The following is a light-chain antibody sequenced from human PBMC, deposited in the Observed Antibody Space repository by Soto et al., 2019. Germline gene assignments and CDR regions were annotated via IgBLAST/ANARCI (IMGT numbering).Light chain of an antibody. CDR2: GNT. J-gene: IGLJ1*01. V-gene: IGLV1-40*01. CDR1: SSNIGAGYD. CDR3: QSYDNSLSGQNV. Sequence: QSVLTQPPSVSGAPGQRVTISCTGSSSNIGAGYDVHWYQQLPGTAPKLLIYGNTNRPSGVPDRFSGSKSGTSASLAITGLQAEDEADYFCQSYDNSLSGQNVFGTGTKLTVL.